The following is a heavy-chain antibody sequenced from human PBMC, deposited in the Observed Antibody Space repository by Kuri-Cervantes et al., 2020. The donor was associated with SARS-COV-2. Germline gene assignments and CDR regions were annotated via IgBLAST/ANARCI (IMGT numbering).Heavy chain of an antibody. V-gene: IGHV1-2*02. Sequence: ASVKVSCKASGYTFTDYYIHWVRQAPGQGLEWMGWINPNGGGTNYAQKFQGRVTMTEDTSTDTAYMELSSLRSEDTAVYYCATRPRFLEWLLSYYFDYWGQGTLVTVSS. D-gene: IGHD3-3*01. CDR3: ATRPRFLEWLLSYYFDY. J-gene: IGHJ4*02. CDR2: INPNGGGT. CDR1: GYTFTDYY.